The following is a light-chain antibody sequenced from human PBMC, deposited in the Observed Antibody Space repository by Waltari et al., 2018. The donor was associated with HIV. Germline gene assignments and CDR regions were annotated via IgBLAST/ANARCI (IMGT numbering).Light chain of an antibody. CDR3: QVWDIRIERMV. Sequence: SYVLTQPPSVSVAPGKTARITCSGNNIGRKGVHWYQLKPGQAPVLVVVGDGYRPSGCPDEFSGCKSGITSTVSSSGAEVGDEADYYCQVWDIRIERMVFGGGTKLTVL. CDR2: GDG. CDR1: NIGRKG. J-gene: IGLJ2*01. V-gene: IGLV3-21*03.